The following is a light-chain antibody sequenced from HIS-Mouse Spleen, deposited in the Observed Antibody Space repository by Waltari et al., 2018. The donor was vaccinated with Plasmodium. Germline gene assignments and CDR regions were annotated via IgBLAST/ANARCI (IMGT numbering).Light chain of an antibody. CDR1: NIGSKS. Sequence: SYVLTQPPSVSVAPGKTARIPCGGNNIGSKSVHWYQQKPGQAPVLVVYDDSERPSGIPERFSGSNSGNTATLTISRVEAGDEADYYCQVWDSSSDHVVFGGGTKLTVL. J-gene: IGLJ2*01. CDR2: DDS. V-gene: IGLV3-21*03. CDR3: QVWDSSSDHVV.